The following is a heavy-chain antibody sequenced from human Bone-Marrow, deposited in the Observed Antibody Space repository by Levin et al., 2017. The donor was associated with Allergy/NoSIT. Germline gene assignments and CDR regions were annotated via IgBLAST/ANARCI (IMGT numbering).Heavy chain of an antibody. J-gene: IGHJ6*02. CDR2: IIPFFGTA. CDR1: GDTFSSSA. D-gene: IGHD6-19*01. V-gene: IGHV1-69*06. Sequence: ASVKVSCKASGDTFSSSAISWVRQAPGHGLEWMGGIIPFFGTASLAQKFQGRVSITADKPTSTAYMELSSLRSEDTAVYYCAGRVAVAVTDSPVYNYYYGMDVWGQGTTVTVSS. CDR3: AGRVAVAVTDSPVYNYYYGMDV.